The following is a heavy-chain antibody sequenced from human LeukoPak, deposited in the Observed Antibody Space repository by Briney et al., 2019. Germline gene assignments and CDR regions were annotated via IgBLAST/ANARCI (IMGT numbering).Heavy chain of an antibody. Sequence: GGSLRLSCAASGFTFSSYAMSWVRQAPGKGLEWVSGISGSGGSTYYADSVKGRFTISRDNSKNTLYLQMNSLRAEDTAVYYCAKVNFDFWSTDESGAFDIWGQGTMVTVSS. V-gene: IGHV3-23*01. CDR2: ISGSGGST. CDR3: AKVNFDFWSTDESGAFDI. J-gene: IGHJ3*02. CDR1: GFTFSSYA. D-gene: IGHD3-3*01.